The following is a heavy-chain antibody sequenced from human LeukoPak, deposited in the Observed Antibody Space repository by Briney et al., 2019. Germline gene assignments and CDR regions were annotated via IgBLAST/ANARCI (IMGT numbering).Heavy chain of an antibody. D-gene: IGHD3-10*01. CDR3: ARAYYYGSGSYLKYFDY. J-gene: IGHJ4*02. CDR2: IYSGGST. CDR1: GFTFRVYA. V-gene: IGHV3-53*01. Sequence: GGSLRLSCVASGFTFRVYALTWVRQAPGKGLEWVSVIYSGGSTYYADSVKGRFTISRDNSKNTLYLQMNSLRAEDTAVYYCARAYYYGSGSYLKYFDYWGQGTLVTVSS.